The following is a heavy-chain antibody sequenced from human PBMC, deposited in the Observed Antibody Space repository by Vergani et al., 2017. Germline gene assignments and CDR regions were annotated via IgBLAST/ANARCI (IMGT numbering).Heavy chain of an antibody. Sequence: QVQLQQWGAGLLKPSETLSLTCAVYGGSFSSGGYYWSWIRQHPGKGLEWIGYIYYSGSTYYNPSLKSRVTISVDTSKNQFSLKLSSVTAADTAVYYCARIAPYYYYGMDVWGQGTTVTVSS. V-gene: IGHV4-31*11. CDR2: IYYSGST. D-gene: IGHD2-21*01. CDR1: GGSFSSGGYY. J-gene: IGHJ6*02. CDR3: ARIAPYYYYGMDV.